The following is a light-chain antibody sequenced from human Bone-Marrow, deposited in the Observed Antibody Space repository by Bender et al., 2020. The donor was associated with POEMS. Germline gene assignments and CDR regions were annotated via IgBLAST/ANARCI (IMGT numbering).Light chain of an antibody. CDR3: QSYDNSLGGWV. J-gene: IGLJ3*02. CDR1: RSNIGDNF. V-gene: IGLV1-47*01. CDR2: DDN. Sequence: QSVLTQPPSASGTPGQRVAISCSGSRSNIGDNFVYWYQQFPGMAPKLLIYDDNLRPSGVPDRFSGSKSGTSASLAITGLQAEDEGDYYCQSYDNSLGGWVFGGGTKLTVL.